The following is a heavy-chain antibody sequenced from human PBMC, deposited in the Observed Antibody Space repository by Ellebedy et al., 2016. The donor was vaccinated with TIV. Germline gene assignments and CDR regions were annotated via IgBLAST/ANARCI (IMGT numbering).Heavy chain of an antibody. J-gene: IGHJ6*02. CDR3: ARRLGYCSSTDCLLYGMDI. D-gene: IGHD2-2*01. CDR2: FDPSDSFT. CDR1: GYNFNSYW. Sequence: PGGSLRLSCKGSGYNFNSYWINWVRQMPGKGLEWMGRFDPSDSFTKYSPSVQGHVTISADKSISTAYLQWSSLEASDTAIYYCARRLGYCSSTDCLLYGMDIWGQGTPVTVSS. V-gene: IGHV5-10-1*01.